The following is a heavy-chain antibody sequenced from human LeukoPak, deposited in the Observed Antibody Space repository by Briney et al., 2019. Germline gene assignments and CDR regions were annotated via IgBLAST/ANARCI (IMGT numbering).Heavy chain of an antibody. CDR3: ARSDYDFWSGYPTFDY. J-gene: IGHJ4*02. CDR1: GFTFSSYW. D-gene: IGHD3-3*01. Sequence: GGSLRLSCAASGFTFSSYWMSWVRQAPGKGLEWVANIKQDGSEKYYVDSVKGRFTISRDNAKKSLYLQMNSLRAEDTAVYYCARSDYDFWSGYPTFDYWGQGTLVTVSS. V-gene: IGHV3-7*01. CDR2: IKQDGSEK.